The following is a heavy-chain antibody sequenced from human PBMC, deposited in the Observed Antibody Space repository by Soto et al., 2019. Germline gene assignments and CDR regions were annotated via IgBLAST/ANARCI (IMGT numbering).Heavy chain of an antibody. CDR2: INHSGST. D-gene: IGHD3-16*02. CDR1: GGSFSGYY. CDR3: ASTGYDYIWGSYRYKSDMRVDY. V-gene: IGHV4-34*01. J-gene: IGHJ4*02. Sequence: QVQLQQWGAGLLKPSETLSLTCAVYGGSFSGYYWSWIRQPPGKGLGWIGEINHSGSTNYNPSLKSRVTISVDTSKNQFSLKLSSVTAADTAVYYCASTGYDYIWGSYRYKSDMRVDYWGQGTLVTVSS.